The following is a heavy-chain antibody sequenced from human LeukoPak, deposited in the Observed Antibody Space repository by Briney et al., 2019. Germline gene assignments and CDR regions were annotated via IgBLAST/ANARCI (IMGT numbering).Heavy chain of an antibody. V-gene: IGHV2-5*02. Sequence: SGPTLVNPTQTLTLTCTFSEFSLSTSGVGVGWIRQPPGKALEWLALMYWDDDKRYSPSLKSRLTITKDTSKTQVVLTMTNMDPVDTATYYCAHRVSSSLERYFDYWGQGTLVTVSS. D-gene: IGHD6-13*01. CDR2: MYWDDDK. J-gene: IGHJ4*02. CDR3: AHRVSSSLERYFDY. CDR1: EFSLSTSGVG.